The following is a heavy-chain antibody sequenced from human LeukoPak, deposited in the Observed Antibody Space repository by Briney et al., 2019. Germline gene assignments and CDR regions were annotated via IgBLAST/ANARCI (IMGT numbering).Heavy chain of an antibody. CDR1: GFTFDDYA. Sequence: GRSLRLSCAASGFTFDDYAMHWVRQAPGKGLEWVSGISWNSGSIGYADSVKGRFTISRDNAKNSLYLQMNSLRAEDTALYYCAKLDGQREAFDIWGQGTVVTVSS. D-gene: IGHD5-24*01. J-gene: IGHJ3*02. V-gene: IGHV3-9*01. CDR2: ISWNSGSI. CDR3: AKLDGQREAFDI.